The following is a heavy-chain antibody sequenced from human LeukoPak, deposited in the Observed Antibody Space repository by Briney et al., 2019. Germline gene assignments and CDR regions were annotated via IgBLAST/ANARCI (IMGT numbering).Heavy chain of an antibody. CDR2: ISFDGSNK. CDR3: ARDTATDLEYYFDY. CDR1: GFTFSSYT. V-gene: IGHV3-30-3*01. Sequence: GRSLRLSCAASGFTFSSYTIHWVRQPPGKGLEWVAVISFDGSNKYYADSVKGRFTISRDNSKNTLYLQMNSLRAEDTAVYYCARDTATDLEYYFDYWGQGTLVTVSS. D-gene: IGHD3-3*01. J-gene: IGHJ4*02.